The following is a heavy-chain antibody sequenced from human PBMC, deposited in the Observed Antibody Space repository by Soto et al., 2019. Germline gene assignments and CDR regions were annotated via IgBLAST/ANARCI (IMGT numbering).Heavy chain of an antibody. CDR1: GGSISSYY. V-gene: IGHV4-59*01. CDR3: ARTYSSGWYGGYFQH. Sequence: SETLSLTCTVSGGSISSYYWSWIRQPPGKGLEWIGYIYYSGSTNYNPSLKSRVTISVDTSKNQFSLKLSSVTAADTAVYYCARTYSSGWYGGYFQHWGQGTLVTV. D-gene: IGHD6-19*01. CDR2: IYYSGST. J-gene: IGHJ1*01.